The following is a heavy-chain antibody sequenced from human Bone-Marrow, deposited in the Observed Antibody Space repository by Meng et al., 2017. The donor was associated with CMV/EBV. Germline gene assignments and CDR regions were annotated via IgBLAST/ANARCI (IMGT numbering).Heavy chain of an antibody. CDR3: ARAPLLIAARPNGMDV. D-gene: IGHD6-6*01. V-gene: IGHV1-2*02. Sequence: ASVKVSCKASGYTFTGYYMHWVRQAPGQGLEWMGWINPNSGGTNYAQKFQGRVTMTRDTSISTAYMELSRLRSDDTAVYYCARAPLLIAARPNGMDVWGQGTTVTVSS. CDR2: INPNSGGT. CDR1: GYTFTGYY. J-gene: IGHJ6*02.